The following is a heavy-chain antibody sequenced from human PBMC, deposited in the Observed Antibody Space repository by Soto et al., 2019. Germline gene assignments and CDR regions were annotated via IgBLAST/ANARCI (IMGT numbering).Heavy chain of an antibody. Sequence: GGSLRLSCAASGFTFSSYGMHWVRQAPGKGLEWVAVIWYDGSNKYYADSVKGRFTISRDNSKNTLYLQMNSLRAEDTAVYYCARDYEEQWLGSLGMDVRGQGPTVTVSS. CDR1: GFTFSSYG. V-gene: IGHV3-33*01. D-gene: IGHD6-19*01. CDR3: ARDYEEQWLGSLGMDV. CDR2: IWYDGSNK. J-gene: IGHJ6*02.